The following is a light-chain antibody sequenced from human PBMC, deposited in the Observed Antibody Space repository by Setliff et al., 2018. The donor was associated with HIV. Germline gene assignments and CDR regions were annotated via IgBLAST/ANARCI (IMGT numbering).Light chain of an antibody. V-gene: IGLV1-44*01. CDR3: AVWDNGLKGYV. CDR1: SSNIGVNV. Sequence: QSVLSQPPSASGTPGQRVTISCSGSSSNIGVNVVNWYQHVPGTSPKLLIYNNYRRPSGVPDRFSGSKSGSSGSLAISGLQSEDEADYYCAVWDNGLKGYVFGTGTKVTVL. CDR2: NNY. J-gene: IGLJ1*01.